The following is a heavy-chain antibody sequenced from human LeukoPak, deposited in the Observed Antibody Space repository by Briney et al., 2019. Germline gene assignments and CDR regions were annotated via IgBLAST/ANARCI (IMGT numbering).Heavy chain of an antibody. J-gene: IGHJ4*02. CDR3: ASNPFSSSGFYYFDY. Sequence: SETLSLTCTVSDYSISSDDSWGWIRPPPGKGLEWIGNIFHSGSLYYNPSLKSRVTISVDTSKNHFALKLSSVTAADTAVYYCASNPFSSSGFYYFDYWGQGTLVTVSS. CDR2: IFHSGSL. CDR1: DYSISSDDS. V-gene: IGHV4-38-2*02. D-gene: IGHD6-6*01.